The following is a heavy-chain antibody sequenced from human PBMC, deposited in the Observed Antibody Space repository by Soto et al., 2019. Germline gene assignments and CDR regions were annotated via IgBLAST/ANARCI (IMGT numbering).Heavy chain of an antibody. D-gene: IGHD5-12*01. J-gene: IGHJ4*02. CDR1: GGSISSGGYS. CDR3: AAGGGLPRYY. V-gene: IGHV4-30-2*01. CDR2: IYHSGST. Sequence: QLQLQESGSGLVKPSQTLSLTCAVSGGSISSGGYSWSWIRQPPGKGLEWIGYIYHSGSTDYNPSLKSRVTISVDRSKNQCSLKLRSVAAADTAVYYCAAGGGLPRYYWGQGTLVTVSS.